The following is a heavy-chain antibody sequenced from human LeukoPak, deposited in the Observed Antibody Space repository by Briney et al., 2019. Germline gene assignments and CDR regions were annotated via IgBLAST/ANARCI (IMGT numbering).Heavy chain of an antibody. V-gene: IGHV4-34*01. CDR2: INHSGST. Sequence: SETLSLTCAVYGGSFSGYYWSWIRQPPGKGLEWIGVINHSGSTNYNPSLKSRVTISVDTSKNQFSLKLSSVTAADTAVYYCARRGSGSYYNDLMDYWGQGTLATVSS. D-gene: IGHD3-10*01. CDR3: ARRGSGSYYNDLMDY. CDR1: GGSFSGYY. J-gene: IGHJ4*02.